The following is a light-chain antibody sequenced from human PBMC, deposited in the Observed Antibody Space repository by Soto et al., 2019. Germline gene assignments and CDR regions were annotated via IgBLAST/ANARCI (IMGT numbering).Light chain of an antibody. CDR2: ATS. CDR3: QQGYSSRWT. V-gene: IGKV1-39*01. J-gene: IGKJ1*01. CDR1: QNIRSY. Sequence: DIRMTQSPSSLSASVGDRVTITCRASQNIRSYLNWYQQKPGKAPQLLIYATSSLQTGVPSRFSASGSGTDFSLVISDLQPEYSATYYCQQGYSSRWTSGRGTKVEI.